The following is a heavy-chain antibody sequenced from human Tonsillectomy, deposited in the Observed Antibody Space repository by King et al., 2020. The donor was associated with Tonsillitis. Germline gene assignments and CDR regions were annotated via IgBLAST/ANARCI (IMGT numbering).Heavy chain of an antibody. CDR2: ISYDGSNK. V-gene: IGHV3-30*01. CDR3: AGEQWLVPSPFDY. J-gene: IGHJ4*02. Sequence: VQLVESGGGVVQPGRSLRLSCAASGFTFSSYAMHWVRQAPGKGLEWVAVISYDGSNKYYADSVKGRFTISRDNSKNTLYLQMNSLRTEDTAVYFCAGEQWLVPSPFDYWGRGTLVTVSS. D-gene: IGHD6-19*01. CDR1: GFTFSSYA.